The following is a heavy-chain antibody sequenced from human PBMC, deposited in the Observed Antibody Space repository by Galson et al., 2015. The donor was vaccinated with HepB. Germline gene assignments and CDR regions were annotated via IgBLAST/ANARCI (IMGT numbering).Heavy chain of an antibody. J-gene: IGHJ1*01. V-gene: IGHV3-11*01. CDR2: IGNNGRTI. CDR1: GFTFSDYY. Sequence: SLRLSCAASGFTFSDYYMIWVRQAPGKGLEWVSYIGNNGRTIYYADSVKGRFTISRDNVKNSLYLQMNSLRAEDTALYYCARGQLLDRKYFQPWGQGTLVTVSS. D-gene: IGHD6-19*01. CDR3: ARGQLLDRKYFQP.